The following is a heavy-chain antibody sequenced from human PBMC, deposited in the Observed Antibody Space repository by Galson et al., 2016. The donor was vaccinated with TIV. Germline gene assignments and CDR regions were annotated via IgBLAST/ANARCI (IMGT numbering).Heavy chain of an antibody. CDR3: ARHPRTTVVRLYSYVDL. J-gene: IGHJ2*01. V-gene: IGHV5-51*01. Sequence: QSGAEVKKPGESLKISCKASGYNFMNYWIGWVRHMPGKGLEWMGIIYPGDSNTRYSPSFEGQVTISADMSINTAYLQWSSLKASDTAIYYCARHPRTTVVRLYSYVDLWGRGTLITFSS. CDR1: GYNFMNYW. D-gene: IGHD4-23*01. CDR2: IYPGDSNT.